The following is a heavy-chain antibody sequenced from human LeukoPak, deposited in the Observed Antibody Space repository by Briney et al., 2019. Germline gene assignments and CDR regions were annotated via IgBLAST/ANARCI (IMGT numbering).Heavy chain of an antibody. CDR2: INHSGST. J-gene: IGHJ5*02. CDR3: AREGSSWYRGWFDP. V-gene: IGHV4-34*01. CDR1: GGSFSGYY. Sequence: SETLSLTRAVYGGSFSGYYWSRIRQPPGKGLEWIGEINHSGSTNYNPSLKSRVTISVDTSKNQFSLKLSSVTAADTAVYYCAREGSSWYRGWFDPWGQGTLVTVSS. D-gene: IGHD6-13*01.